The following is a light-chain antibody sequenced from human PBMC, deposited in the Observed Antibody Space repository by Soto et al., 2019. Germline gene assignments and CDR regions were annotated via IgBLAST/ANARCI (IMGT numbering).Light chain of an antibody. CDR2: GAS. V-gene: IGKV3-15*01. J-gene: IGKJ5*01. CDR3: QHYNNWPT. CDR1: QSVSSN. Sequence: ETVMTQSPATLSVSPGERATLSCRASQSVSSNLAWYQHKPGQAPRRLIYGASTRATGIPARFSGSGSGTEFTLTISSLQSEDFAVYYCQHYNNWPTFGQGTRLEIK.